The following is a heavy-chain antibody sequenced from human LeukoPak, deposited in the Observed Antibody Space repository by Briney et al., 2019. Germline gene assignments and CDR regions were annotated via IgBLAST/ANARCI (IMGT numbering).Heavy chain of an antibody. Sequence: SETLSLTCAVSGGSISSGGYSWSWIRQPPGKGLEWTGYIYHSGSTYYNPSLKSRVTISVDRSKNQFSLKLSSVTAADTAVHYCARETVVTGVDYWGQGTLVTVSS. J-gene: IGHJ4*02. V-gene: IGHV4-30-2*01. D-gene: IGHD4-23*01. CDR1: GGSISSGGYS. CDR3: ARETVVTGVDY. CDR2: IYHSGST.